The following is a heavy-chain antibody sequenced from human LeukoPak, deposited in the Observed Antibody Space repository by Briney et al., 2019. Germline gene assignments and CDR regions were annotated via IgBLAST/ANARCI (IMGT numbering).Heavy chain of an antibody. CDR3: ASTYSSGWYLDY. CDR2: TYYSGST. CDR1: GGSISSSSYY. J-gene: IGHJ4*02. Sequence: SETLSLTCTVSGGSISSSSYYWGWIRQPPGKGLEWIGSTYYSGSTYYNPSLKSRVTISVDTSKNQFSLKLSSVTAADTAVYYCASTYSSGWYLDYWGQGALVTVSS. V-gene: IGHV4-39*01. D-gene: IGHD6-19*01.